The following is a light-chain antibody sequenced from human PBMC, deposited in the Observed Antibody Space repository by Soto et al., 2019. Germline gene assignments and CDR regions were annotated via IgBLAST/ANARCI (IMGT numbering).Light chain of an antibody. CDR3: LQFKNLPLT. CDR1: QAISIS. V-gene: IGKV1-33*01. CDR2: DVT. J-gene: IGKJ4*01. Sequence: DIQMTQSPSSLSASVGDRVTITCQASQAISISLNWYQQKPGRAPQLLIYDVTKLEIGVPSRFGGGGSGTDFTFTISRLQPEDIATYYCLQFKNLPLTFGGGTKVEIK.